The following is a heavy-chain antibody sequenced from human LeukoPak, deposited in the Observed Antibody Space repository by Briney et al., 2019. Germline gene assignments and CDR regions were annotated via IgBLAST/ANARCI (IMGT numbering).Heavy chain of an antibody. CDR3: ARHDVNVAGAGVDYFDC. D-gene: IGHD6-13*01. J-gene: IGHJ4*02. Sequence: SETLSLTCTVSGGSISRYYWSWIRQPPGKGLEWIGYIYYSGSTNYNPSLKSRVTISVDTSKNQFSLKLSSVTAADTAVYYCARHDVNVAGAGVDYFDCWGQGTLVTVSS. V-gene: IGHV4-59*08. CDR1: GGSISRYY. CDR2: IYYSGST.